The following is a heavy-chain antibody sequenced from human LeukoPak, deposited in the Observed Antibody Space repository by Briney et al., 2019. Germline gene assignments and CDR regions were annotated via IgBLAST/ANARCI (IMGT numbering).Heavy chain of an antibody. CDR2: MNPNSGNT. CDR1: GYTFTSYD. V-gene: IGHV1-8*01. D-gene: IGHD3-3*01. J-gene: IGHJ4*02. CDR3: ARGFNDFWSGSLRTFDY. Sequence: PLGSVKVSCKASGYTFTSYDINWVRQAPGQGLEWMGWMNPNSGNTGYAQKFQGRVTMTRNTSISTAYMELSSLRSEDTAVYYCARGFNDFWSGSLRTFDYWGQGTLVTVSS.